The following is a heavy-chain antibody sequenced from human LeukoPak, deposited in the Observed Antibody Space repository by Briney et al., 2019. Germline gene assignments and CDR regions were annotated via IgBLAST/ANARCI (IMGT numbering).Heavy chain of an antibody. CDR1: GFPFSSYD. J-gene: IGHJ3*02. D-gene: IGHD3-22*01. CDR2: ISSNGGST. V-gene: IGHV3-64*01. Sequence: PGGPLRLSCAASGFPFSSYDMHWVRQATGKGLEYVLTISSNGGSTYYANSVKGSFTISRDNSKNTLYLQMGSLRDEDMAVYYCARALTFYYSDAFDIWGQGTMVTVSS. CDR3: ARALTFYYSDAFDI.